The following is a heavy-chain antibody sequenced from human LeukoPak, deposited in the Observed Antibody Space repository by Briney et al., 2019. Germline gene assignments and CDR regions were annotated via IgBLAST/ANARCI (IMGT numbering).Heavy chain of an antibody. J-gene: IGHJ2*01. D-gene: IGHD6-13*01. CDR3: ARVYYSSSYDYWYFDL. CDR2: MYHSGST. CDR1: GYSISSGNY. Sequence: PSETLSLTCTVSGYSISSGNYWGWIRQPPGKGLEWIGSMYHSGSTYYNPSLKSRVTISVDTSKNQFSLKLSSVTAADTAVYYCARVYYSSSYDYWYFDLWGRGTLVTVSS. V-gene: IGHV4-38-2*02.